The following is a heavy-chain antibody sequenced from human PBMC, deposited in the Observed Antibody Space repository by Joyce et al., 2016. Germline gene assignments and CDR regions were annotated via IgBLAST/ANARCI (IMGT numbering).Heavy chain of an antibody. J-gene: IGHJ6*02. CDR1: GDSFSGTSYY. CDR3: ATSLPSRVGGFQFFGMDV. CDR2: IYHKQPT. V-gene: IGHV4-61*01. Sequence: HLQESGPGLVKPSETLSLTCTISGDSFSGTSYYWSWIRQSPGKGLEWLGFIYHKQPTHDNPSLGGRLSISVGAAKKQFSLRLTAVTSADTAVYYCATSLPSRVGGFQFFGMDVWGQGTTVIVS. D-gene: IGHD6-25*01.